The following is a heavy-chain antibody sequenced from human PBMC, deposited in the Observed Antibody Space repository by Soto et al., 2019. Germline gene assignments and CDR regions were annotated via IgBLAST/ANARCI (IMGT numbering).Heavy chain of an antibody. CDR1: GGAIRNYY. V-gene: IGHV4-4*08. Sequence: SETLSLTCTVSGGAIRNYYWSWIRQTPGKGLEWIGSVYTSGNTNYNPSLKSRVAISADTPKNQFSLKLTSMAAADTAVYYCARGARYSGSYLAPWGQGSLVTVSS. D-gene: IGHD1-26*01. CDR3: ARGARYSGSYLAP. J-gene: IGHJ5*02. CDR2: VYTSGNT.